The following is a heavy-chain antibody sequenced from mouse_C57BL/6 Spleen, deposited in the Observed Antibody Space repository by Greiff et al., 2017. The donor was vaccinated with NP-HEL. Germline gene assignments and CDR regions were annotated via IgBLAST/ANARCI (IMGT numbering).Heavy chain of an antibody. J-gene: IGHJ4*01. D-gene: IGHD1-1*01. CDR2: ISSGSSTI. Sequence: EVQGVESGGGLVKPGGSLKLSCAASGFTFSDYGMHWVRQTPEKGLEWVAYISSGSSTIYYADTVKGRFTISRDNAKNTLFLQMTSLRSEDTAMYYCARGDGSRDYAMDYWGQGTSVTVSS. V-gene: IGHV5-17*01. CDR3: ARGDGSRDYAMDY. CDR1: GFTFSDYG.